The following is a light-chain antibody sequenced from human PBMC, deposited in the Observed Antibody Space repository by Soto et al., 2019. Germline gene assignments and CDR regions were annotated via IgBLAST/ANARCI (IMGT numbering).Light chain of an antibody. CDR3: QQSYNSPS. V-gene: IGKV1-39*01. CDR1: QSISNY. J-gene: IGKJ4*02. CDR2: GAS. Sequence: DIQMTQSPSSLSASVGDRVTITCRASQSISNYLNWYQQKPGRAPKLLIYGASSLQSGVPSGFSGTGSGTDFSLTIISLQPEDFATYYCQQSYNSPSFGGGTKVDIK.